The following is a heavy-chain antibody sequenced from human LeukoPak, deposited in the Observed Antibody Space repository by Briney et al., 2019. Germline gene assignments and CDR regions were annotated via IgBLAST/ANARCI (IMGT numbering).Heavy chain of an antibody. CDR2: ISYDGSNK. CDR3: ARGGTPGWFDP. J-gene: IGHJ5*02. CDR1: GFTFSSYA. Sequence: GGSLRLSCAASGFTFSSYAMHWVRQAPGKGLEWVAVISYDGSNKYYADSVKGRFTISRDNSKNTLYLQMNSLRAEDTVVYYCARGGTPGWFDPWGQGTLVTVSS. V-gene: IGHV3-30-3*01.